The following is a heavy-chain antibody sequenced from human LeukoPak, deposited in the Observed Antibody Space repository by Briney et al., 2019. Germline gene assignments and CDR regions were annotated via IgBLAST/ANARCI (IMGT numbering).Heavy chain of an antibody. Sequence: ASLKVSCKASGYTFTGYYVHRVRQAPGQGLEWMGWINPNSGGTNYAQKLQGWVTMTRDTSISTAYMELSRLRSDDTAVYYCARGGTNYDSSGYYSLDYWGQGTLVTVSS. V-gene: IGHV1-2*04. CDR1: GYTFTGYY. D-gene: IGHD3-22*01. CDR2: INPNSGGT. J-gene: IGHJ4*02. CDR3: ARGGTNYDSSGYYSLDY.